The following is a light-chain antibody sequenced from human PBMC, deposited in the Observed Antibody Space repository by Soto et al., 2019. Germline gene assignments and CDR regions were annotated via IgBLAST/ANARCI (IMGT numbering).Light chain of an antibody. Sequence: QSVLTQPPSASGTPGQRVTISCSGSSSNIGTNYVYWYQQPPGTAPKLLIYMDNRRPSGVPDRFSASKSGTSASLAISGLRSEDEADYYCAAWDDSLRVRFGGGTKLTV. J-gene: IGLJ2*01. V-gene: IGLV1-47*01. CDR3: AAWDDSLRVR. CDR2: MDN. CDR1: SSNIGTNY.